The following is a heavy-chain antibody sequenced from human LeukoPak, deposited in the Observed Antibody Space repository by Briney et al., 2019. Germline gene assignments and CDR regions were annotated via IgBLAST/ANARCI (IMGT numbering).Heavy chain of an antibody. D-gene: IGHD3-22*01. CDR1: GGSISSSSYS. V-gene: IGHV4-39*01. CDR2: IYYSGHT. Sequence: SETLSLTCTVSGGSISSSSYSWGWIRQPPGTGLEWIGSIYYSGHTYYNPSLKSRVTISVDTSKNQFSLKLSSVTAADTAVYYCARRPYYYDSSAFDIWGQGTMVTVSS. J-gene: IGHJ3*02. CDR3: ARRPYYYDSSAFDI.